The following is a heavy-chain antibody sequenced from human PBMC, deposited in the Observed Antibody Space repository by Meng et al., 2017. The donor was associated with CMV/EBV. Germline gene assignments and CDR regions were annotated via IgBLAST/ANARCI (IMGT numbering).Heavy chain of an antibody. J-gene: IGHJ4*02. D-gene: IGHD6-13*01. V-gene: IGHV3-33*08. CDR1: GFTFSSYV. CDR3: ANSRYSSSWYSY. CDR2: IWYDGSNK. Sequence: VASGFTFSSYVRHWVRQVPGKGLEWVAVIWYDGSNKYYADSVKGRFTISRDNSKNTLYLQMNSLRAEDTAVYYCANSRYSSSWYSYWGQGTLVTVSS.